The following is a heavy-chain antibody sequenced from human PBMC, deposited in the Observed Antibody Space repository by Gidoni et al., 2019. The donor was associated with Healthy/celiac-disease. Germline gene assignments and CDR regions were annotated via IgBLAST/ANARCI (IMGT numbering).Heavy chain of an antibody. CDR3: AKVPYDILTGYYLYYFDY. CDR2: T. V-gene: IGHV3-23*01. J-gene: IGHJ4*02. Sequence: TYYADSVKGRFTISRDNSKNTLYLQMNSLRAEDTAVYYCAKVPYDILTGYYLYYFDYWGQGTLVTVSS. D-gene: IGHD3-9*01.